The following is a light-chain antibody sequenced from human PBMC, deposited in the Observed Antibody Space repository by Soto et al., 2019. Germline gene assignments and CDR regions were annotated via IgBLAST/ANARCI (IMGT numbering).Light chain of an antibody. CDR1: QSISSW. CDR2: DAS. CDR3: QQYNSYSPT. J-gene: IGKJ4*01. Sequence: DIPMTQSPSTLSASVGDRVTITCRASQSISSWLAWYQQKPGKAPKLLIYDASSLESGVPSRFSGSGSGKEFTLTISSLQPDDFATYYRQQYNSYSPTVGGGTKVEIK. V-gene: IGKV1-5*01.